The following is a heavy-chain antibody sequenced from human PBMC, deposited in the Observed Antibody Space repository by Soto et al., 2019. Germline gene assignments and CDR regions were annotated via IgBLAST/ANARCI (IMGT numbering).Heavy chain of an antibody. CDR2: IYSGGSTT. Sequence: GGSLRLSCAASGFNVSSNHMSWVRQAPGKGLEWVSLIYSGGSTTIYADSVKGRFTISRDNSKNALYLQMNNLRAEDTAVYYCARDFTIQAGWFDPWGQGTLVTVSS. CDR1: GFNVSSNH. V-gene: IGHV3-66*01. J-gene: IGHJ5*02. D-gene: IGHD3-10*01. CDR3: ARDFTIQAGWFDP.